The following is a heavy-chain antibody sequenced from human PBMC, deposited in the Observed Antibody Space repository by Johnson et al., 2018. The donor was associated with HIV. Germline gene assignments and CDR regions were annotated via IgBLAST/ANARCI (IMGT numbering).Heavy chain of an antibody. Sequence: EVQLVESGGGLVQPGGSLRLSCAASGFTFSSNYMSWVRQAPGKGLEWVSVIYSGGSTYYADSVKGRFTISRDNSKNTLYLQMSSLRAEDTAVYYCAKPTGSDAFDIGGEGTMVTVAS. D-gene: IGHD1-1*01. J-gene: IGHJ3*02. CDR3: AKPTGSDAFDI. CDR2: IYSGGST. V-gene: IGHV3-66*04. CDR1: GFTFSSNY.